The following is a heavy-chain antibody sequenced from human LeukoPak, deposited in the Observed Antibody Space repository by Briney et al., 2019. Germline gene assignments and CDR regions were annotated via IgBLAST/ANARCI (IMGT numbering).Heavy chain of an antibody. Sequence: SETLSLTCTVSGGSISSYYWSWLRQPAGKGLEWIGRIYTSGSTNYNPSLKSRVTISVDTSKNQFSLKLSSVTAADTAVYYCAREVEDTAMVWGYYYYMDVWGKGTTVTVSS. J-gene: IGHJ6*03. CDR2: IYTSGST. CDR3: AREVEDTAMVWGYYYYMDV. D-gene: IGHD5-18*01. V-gene: IGHV4-4*07. CDR1: GGSISSYY.